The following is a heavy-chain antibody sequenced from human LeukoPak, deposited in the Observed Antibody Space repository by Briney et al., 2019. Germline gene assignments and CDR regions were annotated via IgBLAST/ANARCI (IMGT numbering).Heavy chain of an antibody. Sequence: GASVKVSCKASGYTFTSYGISWVRQAPGQGLEWMGWISAYNGNTNYAQKLQGRVTMTTDTSTSTAYMELSSLRSEDTAVYYCARSPPRGYSYGYEGWFDPWGQGTLVTVSS. CDR3: ARSPPRGYSYGYEGWFDP. V-gene: IGHV1-18*01. CDR1: GYTFTSYG. CDR2: ISAYNGNT. D-gene: IGHD5-18*01. J-gene: IGHJ5*02.